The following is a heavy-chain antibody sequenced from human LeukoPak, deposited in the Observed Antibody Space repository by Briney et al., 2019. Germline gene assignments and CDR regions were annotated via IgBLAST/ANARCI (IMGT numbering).Heavy chain of an antibody. D-gene: IGHD1-26*01. Sequence: SETLSLTCAVYGGSFSGYYWSWIRQSPGKGLEWIGYINYSGNTKYNPSLKSRVTISVDTSNNQFSLRLTSVSAADTAVYYCARWELQSRTYYFDYWGQGTLVTVSS. CDR1: GGSFSGYY. CDR3: ARWELQSRTYYFDY. V-gene: IGHV4-59*01. CDR2: INYSGNT. J-gene: IGHJ4*02.